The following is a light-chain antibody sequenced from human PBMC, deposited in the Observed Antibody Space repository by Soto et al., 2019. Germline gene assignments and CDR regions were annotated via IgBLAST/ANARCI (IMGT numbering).Light chain of an antibody. V-gene: IGLV2-11*01. CDR3: CSYAGSYKRV. Sequence: QSVLTQPRSVSGSPGQSVTISCTGTSSDVGGYNYVSWYQQHPGKAPKLMIYDVSKRPSGVPDRFSGSKSGNTASLTISGLQAEDEADYYCCSYAGSYKRVFGNGTKVTV. J-gene: IGLJ1*01. CDR2: DVS. CDR1: SSDVGGYNY.